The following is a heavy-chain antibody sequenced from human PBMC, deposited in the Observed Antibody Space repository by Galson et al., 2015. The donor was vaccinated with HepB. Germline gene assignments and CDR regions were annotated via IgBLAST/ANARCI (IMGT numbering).Heavy chain of an antibody. CDR2: ISWNSGSR. D-gene: IGHD3-22*01. CDR3: AKDIYHDTSGYHSVGFDV. CDR1: GFIFDEYA. J-gene: IGHJ3*01. Sequence: SLRLSCAASGFIFDEYAMYWVRQAPGKGLEWVSGISWNSGSRGYADSVKGRFTISRDNAKNSLYLQMNSLRAEDTALYYCAKDIYHDTSGYHSVGFDVWGQGTKVTVSS. V-gene: IGHV3-9*01.